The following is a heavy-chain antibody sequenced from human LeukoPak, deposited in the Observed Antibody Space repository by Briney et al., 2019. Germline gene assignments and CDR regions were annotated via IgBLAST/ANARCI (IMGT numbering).Heavy chain of an antibody. CDR3: ARVSIAAAGTISGYYYYMDV. V-gene: IGHV1-2*06. D-gene: IGHD6-13*01. J-gene: IGHJ6*03. Sequence: GASVKVSCKASGYTFTSYYMHWVRQAPGQGLEWMGRINPNSGGTNYAQKFQGRVTMTRDTSISTAYMELSRLRSDDTAVYYCARVSIAAAGTISGYYYYMDVWGKGTTVTVSS. CDR1: GYTFTSYY. CDR2: INPNSGGT.